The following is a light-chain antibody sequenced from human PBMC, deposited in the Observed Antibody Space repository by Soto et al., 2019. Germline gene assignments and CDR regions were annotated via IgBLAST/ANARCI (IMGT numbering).Light chain of an antibody. J-gene: IGKJ2*01. CDR2: DAS. CDR3: QQRSNSPPYT. V-gene: IGKV3-11*01. Sequence: EIVLTQSPATLSLSPGERATLSCRSSQSISSYLALYQQKPGQAPRLLIYDASNRATGIPARFSGSGSGTDFTLTSSSLEPEDFAVYYCQQRSNSPPYTFGQGTKLELQ. CDR1: QSISSY.